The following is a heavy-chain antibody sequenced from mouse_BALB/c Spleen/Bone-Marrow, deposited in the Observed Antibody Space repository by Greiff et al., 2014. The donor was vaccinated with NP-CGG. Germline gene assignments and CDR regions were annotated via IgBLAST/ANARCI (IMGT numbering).Heavy chain of an antibody. CDR1: GFTFSSYG. CDR2: ISSGGSYT. CDR3: ARKDYDWFAY. D-gene: IGHD2-4*01. Sequence: EVILVESGRDLVTPGGSLKLSCAASGFTFSSYGMSWVRQTPDKRLEWVATISSGGSYTYYPDSVKGRFTISRDNAKNTLYLQMSSLKSEDTAMYYCARKDYDWFAYWGQGTLVTVST. V-gene: IGHV5-6*01. J-gene: IGHJ3*01.